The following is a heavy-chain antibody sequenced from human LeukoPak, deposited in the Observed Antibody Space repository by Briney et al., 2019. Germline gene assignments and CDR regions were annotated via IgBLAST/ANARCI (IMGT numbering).Heavy chain of an antibody. CDR1: GFTFSSYE. V-gene: IGHV3-48*03. CDR3: GREGYSSSAGFDY. Sequence: GGSLRLSCAASGFTFSSYEMNWGRQAPGKGREWVSYISSSGSTIYYADSVKGRFTMSRDNAKNSLYLQMNSLRDEDTSFYYCGREGYSSSAGFDYWGQGTLVTVSS. D-gene: IGHD6-6*01. CDR2: ISSSGSTI. J-gene: IGHJ4*02.